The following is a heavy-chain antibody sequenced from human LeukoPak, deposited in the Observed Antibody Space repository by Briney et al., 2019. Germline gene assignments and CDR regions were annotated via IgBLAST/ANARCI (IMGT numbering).Heavy chain of an antibody. CDR1: GFTFSSYW. J-gene: IGHJ4*02. Sequence: PGGSLRLSCAASGFTFSSYWMHWVRQAPGKGLVWVSRINSDGSSTTYAESVKGRFTISRDNAENTLYLQMNSLRAEDTAVYYCASRIRYSYGFDYWGQGTLVTVSS. D-gene: IGHD5-18*01. CDR2: INSDGSST. V-gene: IGHV3-74*01. CDR3: ASRIRYSYGFDY.